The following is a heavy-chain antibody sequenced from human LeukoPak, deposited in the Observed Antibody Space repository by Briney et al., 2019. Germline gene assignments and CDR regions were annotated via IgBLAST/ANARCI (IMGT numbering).Heavy chain of an antibody. Sequence: PGGSLRLSCAASGFTFSDYYMSWIRQAPGKGLEWVSYISSSGGTIYYADSVKGRFTISRDNAKNSLYLQMNSLRAEDTAVYYCARDLYFGELLGGVDPWGQGTLVTVSS. V-gene: IGHV3-11*04. CDR2: ISSSGGTI. J-gene: IGHJ5*02. CDR1: GFTFSDYY. CDR3: ARDLYFGELLGGVDP. D-gene: IGHD3-10*01.